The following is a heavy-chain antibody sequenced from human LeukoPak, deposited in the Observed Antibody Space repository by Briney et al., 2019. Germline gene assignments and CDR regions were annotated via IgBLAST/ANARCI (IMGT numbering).Heavy chain of an antibody. J-gene: IGHJ6*03. CDR2: IYPGDSDT. CDR3: AIKGGPATIPYYMDV. D-gene: IGHD2-2*01. Sequence: PGESLKISCKGSGYSFTSYWIGWVRQMPGKGLEWMGIIYPGDSDTRYSPSFQGQVTISADKSITTAYLQWSSLKASDTAMYSCAIKGGPATIPYYMDVWGKGTTVTVSS. V-gene: IGHV5-51*01. CDR1: GYSFTSYW.